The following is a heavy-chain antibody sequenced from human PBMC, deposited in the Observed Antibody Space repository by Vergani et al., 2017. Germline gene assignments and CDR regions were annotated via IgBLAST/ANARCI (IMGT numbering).Heavy chain of an antibody. Sequence: QVQLVQSGAEVKKPGASVKVSCKASGYTFTSYGISWVRQAPGQGLEWMGWISAYNGNTNYAQKLQGRVTMTTDTSTSTAYMELRSLRSDDTAVYYCAGDPLPLKKFLQQLVRVFDYWGQGTLVTVSS. J-gene: IGHJ4*02. CDR3: AGDPLPLKKFLQQLVRVFDY. CDR1: GYTFTSYG. CDR2: ISAYNGNT. V-gene: IGHV1-18*04. D-gene: IGHD6-13*01.